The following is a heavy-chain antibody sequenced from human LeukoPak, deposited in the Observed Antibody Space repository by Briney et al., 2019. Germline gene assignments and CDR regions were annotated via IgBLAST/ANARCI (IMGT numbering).Heavy chain of an antibody. Sequence: SETLSLTCTVSGGSISNSNYYWGWIRQPPGKGLEWIGGAYYSGTTYYSPSLKSRVTISVDTSRNHFSLNLNSVTAADTAVYYCARHSSSAWYYYFDYWGQGSFVTVSS. CDR3: ARHSSSAWYYYFDY. D-gene: IGHD6-19*01. V-gene: IGHV4-39*01. CDR1: GGSISNSNYY. J-gene: IGHJ4*02. CDR2: AYYSGTT.